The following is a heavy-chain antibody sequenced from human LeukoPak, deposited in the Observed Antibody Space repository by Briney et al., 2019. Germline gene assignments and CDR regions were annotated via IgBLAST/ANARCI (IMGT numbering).Heavy chain of an antibody. J-gene: IGHJ3*02. CDR3: AREESSLDACEI. CDR1: EGTFSNYV. D-gene: IGHD6-13*01. CDR2: IIPIFGTA. V-gene: IGHV1-69*06. Sequence: FSVTVSYQASEGTFSNYVFIWVRPAPGQEQEWMGGIIPIFGTANYAQKFQGRVTITADKSTSTAYMELSSLRPEDTAVYYCAREESSLDACEIWGRETSLTVSS.